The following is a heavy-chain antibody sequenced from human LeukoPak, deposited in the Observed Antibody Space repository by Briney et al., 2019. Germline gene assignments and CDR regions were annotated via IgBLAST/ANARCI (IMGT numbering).Heavy chain of an antibody. D-gene: IGHD3-22*01. J-gene: IGHJ1*01. CDR2: ISYSGSN. V-gene: IGHV4-59*08. CDR3: ARRRYYDGSGYLE. Sequence: SETLSLTCTVSGGSMSTFYWSWIRQPPGKGQEWIGYISYSGSNNYNPSLKSRVTISLETSKNQFSLKLRSVTAADTAVYYCARRRYYDGSGYLEWGQGTLLSVSS. CDR1: GGSMSTFY.